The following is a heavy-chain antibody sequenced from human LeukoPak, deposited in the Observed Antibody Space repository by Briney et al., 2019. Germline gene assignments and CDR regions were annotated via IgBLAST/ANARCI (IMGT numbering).Heavy chain of an antibody. D-gene: IGHD3-22*01. Sequence: GGSLRLSCAASVFTFSIYAMSWVRQAPGKGLQWVSSITSRGESTWYVDSVKGRFTITRDNSENTLYLQMHSLRAEDTAVYYCARDRPNYYGSDGHYYRRDGDYWGRGTLVSVSS. CDR1: VFTFSIYA. CDR2: ITSRGEST. J-gene: IGHJ4*02. CDR3: ARDRPNYYGSDGHYYRRDGDY. V-gene: IGHV3-23*01.